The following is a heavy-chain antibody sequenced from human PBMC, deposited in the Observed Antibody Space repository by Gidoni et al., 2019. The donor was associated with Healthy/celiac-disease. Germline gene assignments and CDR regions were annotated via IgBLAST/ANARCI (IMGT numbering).Heavy chain of an antibody. CDR2: ISGSGGST. Sequence: EVQLLESGGGLVQPGGSLGLSCAASGFTFSSYAMSWVRQAPGKGLEWVSAISGSGGSTYYADSVKGRFTISRDNSKNTLYLQMNNLRAEDTAVYYCSGDSSGYYDYWGQGTLVTVSS. D-gene: IGHD3-22*01. CDR1: GFTFSSYA. CDR3: SGDSSGYYDY. V-gene: IGHV3-23*01. J-gene: IGHJ4*02.